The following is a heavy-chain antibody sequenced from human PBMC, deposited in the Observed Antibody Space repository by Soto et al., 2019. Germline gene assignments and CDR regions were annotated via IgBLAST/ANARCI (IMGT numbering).Heavy chain of an antibody. Sequence: GGSLRLSCAASGFTFSSYAMSWVRQAPGKGLEWVSAISGSGGSTYYTDSVKGRFTISRDNSKNTLYLQMNSLRAEDTAVYYCAKVRNDILTGYFDYWGQGTLVTVSS. D-gene: IGHD3-9*01. CDR1: GFTFSSYA. J-gene: IGHJ4*02. CDR3: AKVRNDILTGYFDY. V-gene: IGHV3-23*01. CDR2: ISGSGGST.